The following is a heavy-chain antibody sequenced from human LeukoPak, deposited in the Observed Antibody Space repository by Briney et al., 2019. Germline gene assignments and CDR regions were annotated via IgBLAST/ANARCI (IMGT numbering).Heavy chain of an antibody. V-gene: IGHV3-23*01. CDR1: GFIFSSYA. D-gene: IGHD2-15*01. J-gene: IGHJ5*02. Sequence: GGSLRLSCAASGFIFSSYAMNWVRQAPGKGLEWVSSISGSGDSTYSADSVKGRFTISRDNSKNTLYLQMNSLRAEDTAVYYCAKGQGSLPTLNWFDPWGQGTLVTVSS. CDR3: AKGQGSLPTLNWFDP. CDR2: ISGSGDST.